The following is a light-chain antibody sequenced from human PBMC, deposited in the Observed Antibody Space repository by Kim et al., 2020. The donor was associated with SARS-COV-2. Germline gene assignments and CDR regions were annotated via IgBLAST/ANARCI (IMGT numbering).Light chain of an antibody. CDR2: SNN. CDR3: AACDDSLNGP. Sequence: ELTQPPSASGTPGQRVTISCSGSSSNIGSNTVNWYQQLPGTAPKLLIYSNNQWPSGVPDRFSGSKSGTSASLAISGLQSEDEADYYCAACDDSLNGPFGGGTQLTVL. V-gene: IGLV1-44*01. J-gene: IGLJ2*01. CDR1: SSNIGSNT.